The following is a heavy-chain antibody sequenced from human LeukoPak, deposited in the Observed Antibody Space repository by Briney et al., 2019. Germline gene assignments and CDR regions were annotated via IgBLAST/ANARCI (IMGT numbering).Heavy chain of an antibody. V-gene: IGHV3-30*04. J-gene: IGHJ4*02. Sequence: PGGSLRLSCAASGFTFSSYAMHWVRQAPGKGLEWVAVISYDGSNKYYADSVKGRFTISGDNSKNTLYLQMNSLRAEDTAVYYCARDRGLYDSSGFDYWGQGTLVTVSS. CDR3: ARDRGLYDSSGFDY. CDR2: ISYDGSNK. CDR1: GFTFSSYA. D-gene: IGHD3-22*01.